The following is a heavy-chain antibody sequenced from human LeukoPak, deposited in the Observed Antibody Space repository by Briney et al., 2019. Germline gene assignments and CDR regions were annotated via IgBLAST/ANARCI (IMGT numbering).Heavy chain of an antibody. Sequence: SETLSLTCTVSGGSVSSGSYYWGWIRQPPGKGLEWIGYIYYSGSTNYNPSLESRVTISVDTSKNQFSLKLSSVTAADAAVYYCARDNYYGSGSYYLWFDPWGQGTLVTVSS. CDR3: ARDNYYGSGSYYLWFDP. D-gene: IGHD3-10*01. J-gene: IGHJ5*02. V-gene: IGHV4-61*01. CDR2: IYYSGST. CDR1: GGSVSSGSYY.